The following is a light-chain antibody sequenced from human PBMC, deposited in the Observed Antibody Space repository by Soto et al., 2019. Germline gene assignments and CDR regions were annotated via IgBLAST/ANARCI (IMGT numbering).Light chain of an antibody. CDR1: QTLRRTY. CDR3: QPSYSTPRT. J-gene: IGKJ1*01. CDR2: GEY. Sequence: EIVLMQSPGTLSLSPGGRATLSWRASQTLRRTYIAWYQQQRGQHNRVIIYGEYKRATGIKDRFSGSGSGTDFTLSIRSMQPEEFATYYCQPSYSTPRTFGQWNKVDIK. V-gene: IGKV3-20*01.